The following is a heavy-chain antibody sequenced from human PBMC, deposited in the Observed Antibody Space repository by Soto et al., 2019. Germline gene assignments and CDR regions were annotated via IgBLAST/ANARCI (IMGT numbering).Heavy chain of an antibody. CDR2: IHNSGST. CDR1: GGSISSYY. J-gene: IGHJ6*02. D-gene: IGHD1-20*01. V-gene: IGHV4-59*01. Sequence: SETLSLTCTVSGGSISSYYWSWIRQPPGKGLEWIGYIHNSGSTNYNPSLQSRVTISLDTSKNQFSLKLSSVTAADTAVYYCARYKSNYYYGMDVWGQGITVTVSS. CDR3: ARYKSNYYYGMDV.